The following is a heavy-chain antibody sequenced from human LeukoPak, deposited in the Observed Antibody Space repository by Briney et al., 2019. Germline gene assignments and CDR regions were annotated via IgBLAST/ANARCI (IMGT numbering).Heavy chain of an antibody. D-gene: IGHD3-9*01. CDR3: AKERLERYFDWSH. CDR2: ISGSGGST. Sequence: GGSLRLSCAASGFTFSSYAMSWVRQAPGKGLEWVSAISGSGGSTYYADSVRGRFTISRDNSKNTLYPQMNSLRAEGTAVYYCAKERLERYFDWSHWGQGTLVTVSS. V-gene: IGHV3-23*01. J-gene: IGHJ4*02. CDR1: GFTFSSYA.